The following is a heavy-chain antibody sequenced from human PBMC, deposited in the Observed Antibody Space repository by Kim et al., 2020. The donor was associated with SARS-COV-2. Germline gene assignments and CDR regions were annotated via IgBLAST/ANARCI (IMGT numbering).Heavy chain of an antibody. V-gene: IGHV3-23*01. CDR1: GFTFSSYA. CDR2: LSGNGGTT. D-gene: IGHD4-17*01. CDR3: AKVGYGGYVGRDYFDS. Sequence: GGSLRLSCAASGFTFSSYAMSWVRQAPGKGLEWVSALSGNGGTTYYADSVKGRFTISRDSSKNTLFLQMNTLRAEDTAVYYCAKVGYGGYVGRDYFDSWGQGTLVPVPS. J-gene: IGHJ4*02.